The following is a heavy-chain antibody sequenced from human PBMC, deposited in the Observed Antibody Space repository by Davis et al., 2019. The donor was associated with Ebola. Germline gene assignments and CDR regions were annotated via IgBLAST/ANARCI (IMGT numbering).Heavy chain of an antibody. CDR2: IYPGDIDT. Sequence: WGALKTPCSGSGYSLTSYWIGWVSQMPGKGLEWMGIIYPGDIDTRYSPSFQGQVTISADKSISTVYLQWSSLKASDTAIYYCARLPGVDTTQRGFDYWGQGSLVTVSS. V-gene: IGHV5-51*01. J-gene: IGHJ4*02. D-gene: IGHD1-1*01. CDR3: ARLPGVDTTQRGFDY. CDR1: GYSLTSYW.